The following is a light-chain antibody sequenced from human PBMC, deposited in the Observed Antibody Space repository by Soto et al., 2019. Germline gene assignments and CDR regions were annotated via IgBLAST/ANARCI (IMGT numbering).Light chain of an antibody. CDR2: DVP. CDR1: QSISSW. CDR3: QQYTNYPWT. J-gene: IGKJ1*01. V-gene: IGKV1-5*01. Sequence: DIQMTQSPPTLSASVGDRVTITCRASQSISSWLAWYQQRPGKAPNLLIYDVPSLESGVPSRFSGSGSGTEFTLTSSSLQPDDFATYYCQQYTNYPWTFGQGTKVEIK.